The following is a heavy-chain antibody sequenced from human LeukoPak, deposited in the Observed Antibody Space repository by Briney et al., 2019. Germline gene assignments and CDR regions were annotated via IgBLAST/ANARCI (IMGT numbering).Heavy chain of an antibody. Sequence: SETQSLTCSVSGGSVSSYYWSWIRQSPGKRLEWIGYIHNSGRTNYNPSLKSRVTGFVDTSKNQVSLRLSSVTAADTAVYYCARHGTISSESYFDYWGQGALVTVSS. CDR2: IHNSGRT. CDR3: ARHGTISSESYFDY. J-gene: IGHJ4*02. D-gene: IGHD1-14*01. V-gene: IGHV4-59*08. CDR1: GGSVSSYY.